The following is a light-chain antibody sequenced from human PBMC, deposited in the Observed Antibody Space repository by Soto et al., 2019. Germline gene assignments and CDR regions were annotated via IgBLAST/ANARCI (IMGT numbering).Light chain of an antibody. Sequence: DIQMTQSPSSLSASVGDRVTITCRASQSISSYLNWYQQKPGKAPKLLIYAASSLQSGVPSRFSGSGSGIDFTLTISSLQPEDVATYYCQQSYSTPRTFGQGTKLEIK. V-gene: IGKV1-39*01. J-gene: IGKJ2*01. CDR2: AAS. CDR3: QQSYSTPRT. CDR1: QSISSY.